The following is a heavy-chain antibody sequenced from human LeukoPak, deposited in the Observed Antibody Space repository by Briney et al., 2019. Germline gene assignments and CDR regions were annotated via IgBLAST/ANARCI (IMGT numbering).Heavy chain of an antibody. CDR3: AKKGGLYCSSTSCLGD. CDR1: GFTFSSYG. J-gene: IGHJ4*02. CDR2: IRYDGSNK. Sequence: QAGGSLRLSCAASGFTFSSYGMHWVRQAPGKGLEWVAFIRYDGSNKYYADSVKGRFTISRDNSKNTLYLQMNSLRAEDTAVYYCAKKGGLYCSSTSCLGDWGQGTLVTVSS. V-gene: IGHV3-30*02. D-gene: IGHD2-2*01.